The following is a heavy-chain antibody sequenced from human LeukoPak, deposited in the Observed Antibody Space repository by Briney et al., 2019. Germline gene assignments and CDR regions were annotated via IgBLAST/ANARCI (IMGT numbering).Heavy chain of an antibody. CDR3: ARDQYGGWYSDY. CDR2: INPSGGST. J-gene: IGHJ4*02. D-gene: IGHD6-19*01. V-gene: IGHV1-46*01. CDR1: GYTFTSYY. Sequence: ASVKVSCKASGYTFTSYYMHWVRQAPGQGLEWMGIINPSGGSTSYAQKFRGRVTMTRDTSTSTVYMELSSLRSEDTAVYYCARDQYGGWYSDYWGQGTLVTVSS.